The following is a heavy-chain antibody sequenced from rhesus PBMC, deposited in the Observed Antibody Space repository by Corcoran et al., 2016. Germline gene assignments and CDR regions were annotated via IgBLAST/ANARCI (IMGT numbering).Heavy chain of an antibody. CDR3: ASGYCSSTYCSSFDY. D-gene: IGHD2-15*01. CDR2: IYGSGGSN. Sequence: QVQLQESGPGLVKPSETLSLTCAVSGGSISGYYYWSWIRQPPGKGLEWIGSIYGSGGSNYLNPSLRSPVNLSVDTSKNQFALKLSSVTAADTAVYYCASGYCSSTYCSSFDYWGQGVLVTVSS. J-gene: IGHJ4*01. CDR1: GGSISGYYY. V-gene: IGHV4S14*01.